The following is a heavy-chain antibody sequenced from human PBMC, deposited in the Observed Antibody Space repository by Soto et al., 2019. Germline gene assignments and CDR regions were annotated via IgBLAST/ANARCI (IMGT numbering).Heavy chain of an antibody. CDR1: GVTFCNYA. J-gene: IGHJ3*01. V-gene: IGHV3-74*01. CDR3: VRGDKGGFDL. Sequence: GGSPRISCSACGVTFCNYAMDGVRQAPGQGLVWVSHIHSDGSTTTYADSVKGRFTISRDNAKNTLYLQMNSLRAEDTAVYYCVRGDKGGFDLWGQGTTVTVSS. CDR2: IHSDGSTT. D-gene: IGHD2-21*02.